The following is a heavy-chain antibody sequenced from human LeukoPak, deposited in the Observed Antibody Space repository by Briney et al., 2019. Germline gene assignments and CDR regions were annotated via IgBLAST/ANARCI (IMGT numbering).Heavy chain of an antibody. D-gene: IGHD6-19*01. J-gene: IGHJ4*02. V-gene: IGHV3-20*04. CDR1: GFTFEDHG. Sequence: GGSLRLSCAASGFTFEDHGMTWVRQVPGKGLEWVSGINWNGGSTGYADSVKGRFTISRDNAKNSLYLQMNSLRAEDTALYYCAAGDRNGWYFDYWGQGTLVTVSS. CDR3: AAGDRNGWYFDY. CDR2: INWNGGST.